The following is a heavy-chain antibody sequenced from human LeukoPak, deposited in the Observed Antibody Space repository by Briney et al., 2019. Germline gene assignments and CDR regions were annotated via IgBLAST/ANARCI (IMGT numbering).Heavy chain of an antibody. CDR3: ARSVSITMIVAY. D-gene: IGHD3-22*01. J-gene: IGHJ4*02. CDR2: IYSGGST. CDR1: GFTVSSNY. V-gene: IGHV3-66*01. Sequence: PGGSLRLSCAASGFTVSSNYMSWVRQAPGKGLEWVSAIYSGGSTYYADSVKGRFTISRDNSKNTLYLQMNSLRAEDTAVYYCARSVSITMIVAYWGQGTLVTVSS.